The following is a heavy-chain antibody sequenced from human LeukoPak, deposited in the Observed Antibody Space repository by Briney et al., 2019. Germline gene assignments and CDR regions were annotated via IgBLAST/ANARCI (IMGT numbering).Heavy chain of an antibody. CDR2: ITSSSNTM. J-gene: IGHJ4*02. D-gene: IGHD5-18*01. V-gene: IGHV3-48*01. Sequence: GGSLRLSCAASGFSFSSYSMNWVRQAPGKELEWVSYITSSSNTMYYADSVKGRFTISRDNAKNSLYLQMNSLRAEDTAVYYCARARIQLWLTFDYWGQGTLVTVSS. CDR3: ARARIQLWLTFDY. CDR1: GFSFSSYS.